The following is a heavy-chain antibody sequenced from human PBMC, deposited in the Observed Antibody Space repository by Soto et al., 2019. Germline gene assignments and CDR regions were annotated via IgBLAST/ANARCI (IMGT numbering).Heavy chain of an antibody. CDR2: ISSSSSYI. V-gene: IGHV3-21*01. CDR3: ARDFYDSSGYYFGYCFDY. J-gene: IGHJ4*02. Sequence: EVQLVESGGGLVKPGGSLRLSCAASGFTFSNYNMNWVRQAPGKGLEWVSFISSSSSYIYYADSVKGRFTISRDNAKNSMXLQMNSLRAEDTAVYYCARDFYDSSGYYFGYCFDYWGQGTLVTVSS. D-gene: IGHD3-22*01. CDR1: GFTFSNYN.